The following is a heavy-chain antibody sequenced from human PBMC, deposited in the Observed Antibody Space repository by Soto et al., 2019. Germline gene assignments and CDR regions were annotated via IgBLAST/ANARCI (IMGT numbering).Heavy chain of an antibody. D-gene: IGHD2-15*01. Sequence: QVQLVQSGAEVKQPGASVKVSCKASGYTFTSYGISWVRQAPGQGLEWMGWISAYNGNTNYVQKFQGRVTMDTDTSTSTAYMELRRLRSDDTAVYYCATKRFVDYYGMDVWGQGTTVTVSS. J-gene: IGHJ6*02. V-gene: IGHV1-18*01. CDR1: GYTFTSYG. CDR3: ATKRFVDYYGMDV. CDR2: ISAYNGNT.